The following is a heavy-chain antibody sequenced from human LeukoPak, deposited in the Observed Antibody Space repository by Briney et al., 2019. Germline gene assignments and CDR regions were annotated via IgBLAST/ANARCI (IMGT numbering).Heavy chain of an antibody. D-gene: IGHD3-3*01. CDR1: GFTFGDYA. CDR2: IRSKAYGGTT. CDR3: TRDRSDYDFWSGYKEEHYYMDV. V-gene: IGHV3-49*04. Sequence: PGGSLRLSCTASGFTFGDYAMSWVRQAPGKGLEWVGFIRSKAYGGTTEYAASVKGRFTISRDDSKSIAYLQMNSLKTEDTAVYYCTRDRSDYDFWSGYKEEHYYMDVWGKGTTVTVSS. J-gene: IGHJ6*03.